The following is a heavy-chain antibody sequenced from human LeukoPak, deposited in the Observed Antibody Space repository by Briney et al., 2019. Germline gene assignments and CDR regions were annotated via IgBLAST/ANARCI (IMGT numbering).Heavy chain of an antibody. CDR1: GFNFSSYE. CDR3: ARDQTPFV. V-gene: IGHV3-48*03. J-gene: IGHJ4*02. CDR2: ISSGGRTI. Sequence: GGSLRLSCAASGFNFSSYEMNWVRQAPGKGLEWVSAISSGGRTIYYADSVKGRFTISRDNAKNSLYLQMNSLRAEDTAVYYCARDQTPFVWGQGTLVTVSS.